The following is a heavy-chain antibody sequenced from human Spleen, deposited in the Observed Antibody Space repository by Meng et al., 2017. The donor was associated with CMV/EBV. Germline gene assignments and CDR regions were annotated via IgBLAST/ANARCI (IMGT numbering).Heavy chain of an antibody. J-gene: IGHJ4*02. V-gene: IGHV4-39*01. D-gene: IGHD6-19*01. Sequence: GSLRLSCAASGFSFSDYYMSWIRQAPGKGLEWIGSIYYSGSTFYNPSLKSRVTISVDTSKNQFSLKLSSVTAADTAVYYCARRQWLVARTFDYWGQGTLVTVSS. CDR3: ARRQWLVARTFDY. CDR1: GFSFSDYY. CDR2: IYYSGST.